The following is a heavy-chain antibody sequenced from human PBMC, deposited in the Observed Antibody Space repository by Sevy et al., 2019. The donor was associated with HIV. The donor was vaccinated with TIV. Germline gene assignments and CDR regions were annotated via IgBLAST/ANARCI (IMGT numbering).Heavy chain of an antibody. CDR1: GGSMNIYY. CDR2: INESGIT. D-gene: IGHD2-2*01. Sequence: SETLSLTCTVSGGSMNIYYWSWIRQPPGKGLEWIGEINESGITYYNPSLKSRVTISVDTSKKQFSLKLNSVTAVDSAVYFCARSPPVVVVPGAPSWFDPWGQGTLVTVSS. J-gene: IGHJ5*02. V-gene: IGHV4-59*04. CDR3: ARSPPVVVVPGAPSWFDP.